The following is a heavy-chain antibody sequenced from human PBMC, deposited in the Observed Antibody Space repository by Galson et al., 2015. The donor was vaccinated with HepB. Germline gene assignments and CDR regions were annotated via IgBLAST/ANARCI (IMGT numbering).Heavy chain of an antibody. V-gene: IGHV3-23*01. Sequence: SLRLSCAASGFTFSSYAMSWVRQAPGKGLEWVSAISGSGGSTYYADSVKGRFTISRDNSKNTLYLQMNSLRAEDTAVYYCAKDFLSYGSGYGPNWFDPWGQGTLVTVSS. D-gene: IGHD6-19*01. J-gene: IGHJ5*02. CDR1: GFTFSSYA. CDR3: AKDFLSYGSGYGPNWFDP. CDR2: ISGSGGST.